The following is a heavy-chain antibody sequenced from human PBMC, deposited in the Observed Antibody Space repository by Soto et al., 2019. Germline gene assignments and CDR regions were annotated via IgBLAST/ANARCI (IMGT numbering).Heavy chain of an antibody. CDR1: GGSVGSGSYY. CDR3: ASDSALAYSSHHRNPYWLDT. J-gene: IGHJ5*02. D-gene: IGHD2-15*01. Sequence: PSETLSLTCTVSGGSVGSGSYYWSWIRQPLGKGLEWIGYIYYSGNTDYNPSLRGRATISVDKAKNHFSMQLTSVTSADTAIYYCASDSALAYSSHHRNPYWLDTWGQGTLVTVSS. V-gene: IGHV4-61*03. CDR2: IYYSGNT.